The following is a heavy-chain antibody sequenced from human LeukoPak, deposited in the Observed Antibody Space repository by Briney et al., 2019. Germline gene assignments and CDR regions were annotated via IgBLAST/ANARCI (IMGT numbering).Heavy chain of an antibody. CDR2: ISWNSGSI. Sequence: GGSLRLSCAASGFTFDDYAMHWVRQAPGRGLEWASGISWNSGSIGYADSVKGRFTISRDNAKNSLYLQMNSLRAEDTALYYCAKDIGYSYASGCDYWGQGTLVTVSS. D-gene: IGHD5-18*01. CDR1: GFTFDDYA. J-gene: IGHJ4*02. CDR3: AKDIGYSYASGCDY. V-gene: IGHV3-9*01.